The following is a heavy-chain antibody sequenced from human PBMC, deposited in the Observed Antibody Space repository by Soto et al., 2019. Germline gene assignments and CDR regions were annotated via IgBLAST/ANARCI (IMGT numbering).Heavy chain of an antibody. V-gene: IGHV3-33*01. D-gene: IGHD5-12*01. CDR2: IWSDGSNK. J-gene: IGHJ2*01. Sequence: QVQLVESGGGVVQPGRSLRVSCAASGFTFSTYGMHWVRQAPGKGLEWVAVIWSDGSNKYYADSVKGRFTISRDNSKNTLYQQMNSLRAEDTAVYYCARDGSTMASIYWYFDLWGRGTLVTVSS. CDR3: ARDGSTMASIYWYFDL. CDR1: GFTFSTYG.